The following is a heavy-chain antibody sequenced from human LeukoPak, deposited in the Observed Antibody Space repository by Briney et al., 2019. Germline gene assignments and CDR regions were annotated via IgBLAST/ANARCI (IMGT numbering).Heavy chain of an antibody. CDR3: AKGDSSSPGASYYYYYMDV. CDR2: IRYDGSNK. D-gene: IGHD6-6*01. V-gene: IGHV3-30*02. J-gene: IGHJ6*03. Sequence: GGSLRLSCAASGFTFSSYGMHWVRQAPGKGLEWVAFIRYDGSNKYYADSVKGRFTISRDNSKNTLYLQMNSLRAEDTAVYYCAKGDSSSPGASYYYYYMDVWGKGTTVTVSS. CDR1: GFTFSSYG.